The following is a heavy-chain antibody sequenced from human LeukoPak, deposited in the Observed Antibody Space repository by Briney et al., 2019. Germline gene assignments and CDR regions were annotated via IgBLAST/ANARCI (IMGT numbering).Heavy chain of an antibody. CDR3: ARDRPPRAFDI. CDR1: GYTFTGYY. J-gene: IGHJ3*02. V-gene: IGHV1-2*02. Sequence: ASVKVSCKASGYTFTGYYMHWVRQAPGQGLEWMGWINPNSGGTNYAQKFQGRVTMTRDTSISTAYMELTRLRSYDTAVYYCARDRPPRAFDIWGQGTMVTVSS. D-gene: IGHD6-6*01. CDR2: INPNSGGT.